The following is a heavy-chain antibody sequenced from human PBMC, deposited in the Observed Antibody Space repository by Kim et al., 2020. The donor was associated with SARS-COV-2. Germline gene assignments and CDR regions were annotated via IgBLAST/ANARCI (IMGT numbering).Heavy chain of an antibody. D-gene: IGHD3-22*01. CDR1: GFTFDDYA. CDR3: AKSTMRQRGDFDY. Sequence: GGSLRLSCAASGFTFDDYAMHWVRQAPGKGLEWVSGISWNSGSIGYADSVKGRFTISRDNAKNSLYLQMNSLRAEDTALYYCAKSTMRQRGDFDYWGQGTLVTVSS. CDR2: ISWNSGSI. V-gene: IGHV3-9*01. J-gene: IGHJ4*02.